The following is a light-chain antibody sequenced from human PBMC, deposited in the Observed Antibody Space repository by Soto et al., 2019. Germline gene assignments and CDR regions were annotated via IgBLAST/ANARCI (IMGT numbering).Light chain of an antibody. Sequence: DIQMTRSPSTLSASVGDRVTITCRASQSISGWLAWDQQKPGKAPKLLIYDAASLESGVPSRFSGSGSGTEFTLTISSLQPDDFATYYCQQYNSYPLTVGGGTKVDSK. V-gene: IGKV1-5*01. CDR3: QQYNSYPLT. CDR2: DAA. J-gene: IGKJ4*01. CDR1: QSISGW.